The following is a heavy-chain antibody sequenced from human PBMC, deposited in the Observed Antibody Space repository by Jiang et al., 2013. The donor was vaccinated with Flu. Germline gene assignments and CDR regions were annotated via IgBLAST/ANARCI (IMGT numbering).Heavy chain of an antibody. D-gene: IGHD1-1*01. V-gene: IGHV4-31*02. Sequence: SITSGNYYWSWIRHAPRGGAWSGLGTIYYSGSPYYNPSLKSRVSISIDTSKNQFSLNLNSVTAADTAIYYCASAWNGVHWYFDIWGRGTLVTVSS. J-gene: IGHJ2*01. CDR3: ASAWNGVHWYFDI. CDR1: SITSGNYY. CDR2: IYYSGSP.